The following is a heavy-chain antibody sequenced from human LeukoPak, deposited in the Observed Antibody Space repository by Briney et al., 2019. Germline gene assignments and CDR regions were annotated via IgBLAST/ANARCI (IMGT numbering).Heavy chain of an antibody. J-gene: IGHJ6*03. V-gene: IGHV4-34*01. CDR2: INHSGST. Sequence: SETLSLTCAVYGGSFSGYYWSWIRQPPGKGLEWIGEINHSGSTNYNPSLKSRVTISVDPSKNHFSLKLSSVTAADTAVYYCARGVTFMVRGVITTYYYYMDVWGKGTTVTISS. CDR1: GGSFSGYY. D-gene: IGHD3-10*01. CDR3: ARGVTFMVRGVITTYYYYMDV.